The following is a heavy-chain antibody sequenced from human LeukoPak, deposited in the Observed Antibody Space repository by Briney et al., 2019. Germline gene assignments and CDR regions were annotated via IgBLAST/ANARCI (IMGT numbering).Heavy chain of an antibody. V-gene: IGHV3-11*04. Sequence: GGSLRLSCAASGFTFNDYYMSWIRQAPGKELERVSYISSSGSTIYYADSVKGRFTISGDNAKNSLYLQMNSLRDEDTAVYYCASHYYGSGKLENWGQGTLVTVSS. CDR1: GFTFNDYY. CDR2: ISSSGSTI. D-gene: IGHD3-10*01. CDR3: ASHYYGSGKLEN. J-gene: IGHJ4*02.